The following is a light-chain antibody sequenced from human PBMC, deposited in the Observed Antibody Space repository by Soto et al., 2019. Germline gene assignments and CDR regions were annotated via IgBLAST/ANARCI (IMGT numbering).Light chain of an antibody. CDR3: QHYNDGPPIT. Sequence: EIVLTQSPYPLSVSPGERATLSCRASQNIISNSAWYQQKPGQAPRLLIYYASSRDTGLPARVSGSGSVTEFTLTISSLQSEDFAVYYCQHYNDGPPITFGQGTRLEN. V-gene: IGKV3-15*01. CDR1: QNIISN. CDR2: YAS. J-gene: IGKJ5*01.